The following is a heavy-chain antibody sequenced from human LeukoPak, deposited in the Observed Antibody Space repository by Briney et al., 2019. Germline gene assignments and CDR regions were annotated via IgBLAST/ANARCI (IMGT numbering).Heavy chain of an antibody. Sequence: PGGSLRLSCAASGFTFSSYEMNWVRQAPGKGLEWVSYIGYSGSTIYYADSVKGRFTISRDNAKNSLYLQMNSLRADDTDLYYCARGSGGDYWGQGTLVTVSS. J-gene: IGHJ4*02. CDR1: GFTFSSYE. V-gene: IGHV3-48*03. CDR2: IGYSGSTI. CDR3: ARGSGGDY.